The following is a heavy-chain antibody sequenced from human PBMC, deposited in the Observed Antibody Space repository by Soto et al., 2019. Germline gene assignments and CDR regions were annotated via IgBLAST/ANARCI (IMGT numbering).Heavy chain of an antibody. J-gene: IGHJ4*02. V-gene: IGHV4-34*01. CDR1: GGSFSGYY. D-gene: IGHD5-12*01. CDR3: ARGRVAKVFDY. CDR2: INHSGST. Sequence: SETLSLTCAVYGGSFSGYYWSWIRQPPGKGLEWIGEINHSGSTNYNPSLKSRVTISVDTSKNQFSLKLSSVTAADTTVYYCARGRVAKVFDYWGQGTLVTVS.